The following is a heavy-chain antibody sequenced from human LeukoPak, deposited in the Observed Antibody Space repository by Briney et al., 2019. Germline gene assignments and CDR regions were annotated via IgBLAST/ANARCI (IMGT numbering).Heavy chain of an antibody. V-gene: IGHV4-59*01. CDR3: ARDTGGYCSSTSCYAGYFDY. CDR2: IYYSGST. Sequence: PSETLSLTCTVSGGSISSYYWSWLRQPPGKGLEWIGYIYYSGSTNYNPSLKSRVTISVDTSKNQFSLKLSSVTAADTAVYYCARDTGGYCSSTSCYAGYFDYWGQGTLVTVSS. D-gene: IGHD2-2*01. CDR1: GGSISSYY. J-gene: IGHJ4*02.